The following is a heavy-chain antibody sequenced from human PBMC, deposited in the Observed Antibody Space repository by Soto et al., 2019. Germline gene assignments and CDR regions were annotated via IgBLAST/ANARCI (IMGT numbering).Heavy chain of an antibody. CDR2: INHSGST. V-gene: IGHV4-34*01. CDR1: GGSLSGYD. J-gene: IGHJ5*02. Sequence: SQTLSLTCAVYGGSLSGYDWSWIRQPPGKGLEWIGEINHSGSTNYNPSLKSRVTISVDTSKNQFSLKLSSVTAADTAVYYCARSDPDCSSTSCYGKQNWFDPWGQGTLVTVS. CDR3: ARSDPDCSSTSCYGKQNWFDP. D-gene: IGHD2-2*01.